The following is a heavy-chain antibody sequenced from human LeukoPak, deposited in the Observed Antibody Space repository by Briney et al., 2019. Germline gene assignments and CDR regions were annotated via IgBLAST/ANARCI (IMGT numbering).Heavy chain of an antibody. CDR3: ARGLAVTRSIDY. D-gene: IGHD4-17*01. J-gene: IGHJ4*02. CDR1: GYTFTSYA. V-gene: IGHV1-69*13. Sequence: SVKVSCKASGYTFTSYAISWVRQAPGQGLEWMGGIIPIFGTANYAQKFQGRVTITADESTSTAYMELSSLRSEDTAVYYCARGLAVTRSIDYWGQGTLVTVSS. CDR2: IIPIFGTA.